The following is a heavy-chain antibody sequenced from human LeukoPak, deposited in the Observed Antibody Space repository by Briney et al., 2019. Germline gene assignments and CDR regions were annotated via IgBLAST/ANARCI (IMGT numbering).Heavy chain of an antibody. CDR3: ARIARTAIPV. J-gene: IGHJ4*02. CDR1: GDSVSSNSAA. D-gene: IGHD2-21*02. Sequence: SQTLSLTCAISGDSVSSNSAAWNWIRQSPSRGLEWLGKTYYKSKWYNDYAVSVKSRITINPDTSKNQFSLQLNSVTPEDSAMYYCARIARTAIPVWGQGTLVTVSS. V-gene: IGHV6-1*01. CDR2: TYYKSKWYN.